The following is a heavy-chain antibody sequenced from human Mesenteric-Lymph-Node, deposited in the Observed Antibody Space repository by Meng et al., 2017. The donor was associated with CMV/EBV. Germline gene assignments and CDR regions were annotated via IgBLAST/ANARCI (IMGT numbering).Heavy chain of an antibody. J-gene: IGHJ5*02. Sequence: GESLKISCRASGYTFTNYWIAWVRQAPGQGLEWMGWINPNSGGTNFAQRFQGRVTMTRDTSISTAYMELSRLRSDDTAVYYCARGRGSGPSGWFDPWGQGTLVTVSS. D-gene: IGHD3-10*01. CDR2: INPNSGGT. CDR1: GYTFTNYW. V-gene: IGHV1-2*02. CDR3: ARGRGSGPSGWFDP.